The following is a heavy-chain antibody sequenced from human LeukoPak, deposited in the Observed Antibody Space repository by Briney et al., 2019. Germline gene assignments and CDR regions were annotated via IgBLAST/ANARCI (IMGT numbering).Heavy chain of an antibody. CDR2: VYSSGST. CDR1: GGSITSYS. D-gene: IGHD3-3*01. CDR3: AREVWSGYYTVDY. Sequence: SETLSLTCTVSGGSITSYSWSWIRQPAGKGLECIGRVYSSGSTNYNPSLKSRVTTSVDKSKNQFSLKLSSVTAADTAIYYCAREVWSGYYTVDYRGQGTLVTVSS. J-gene: IGHJ4*02. V-gene: IGHV4-4*07.